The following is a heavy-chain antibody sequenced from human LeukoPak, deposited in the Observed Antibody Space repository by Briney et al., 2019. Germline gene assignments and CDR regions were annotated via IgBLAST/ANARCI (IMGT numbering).Heavy chain of an antibody. V-gene: IGHV4-59*01. Sequence: PSETLSLTCTVSGGSISSYYWSWIRQPPGKGLEWIGYIYYSGSTNYNPSLKSRVTISVDTSKNQFSLKLGSVTAADTAVYYCARAGSSGWLGFAYWGQGTLVTVSS. J-gene: IGHJ4*02. CDR1: GGSISSYY. CDR2: IYYSGST. CDR3: ARAGSSGWLGFAY. D-gene: IGHD6-19*01.